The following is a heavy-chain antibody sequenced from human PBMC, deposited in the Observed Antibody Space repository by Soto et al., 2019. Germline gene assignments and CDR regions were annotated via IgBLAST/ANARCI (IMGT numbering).Heavy chain of an antibody. D-gene: IGHD2-2*01. CDR3: ARVYCSSTSCYYYYGMEV. CDR2: INAGNGNT. CDR1: GYSFTSYA. Sequence: QVQLVQSGAEVKKPGASVKVSCKASGYSFTSYAMHWVRQAPGQRLEWMGWINAGNGNTKYSQKFQGRVTITRDTSASTAYMELSSLRSEDTAVYYCARVYCSSTSCYYYYGMEVWGQGTTVTVSS. V-gene: IGHV1-3*01. J-gene: IGHJ6*02.